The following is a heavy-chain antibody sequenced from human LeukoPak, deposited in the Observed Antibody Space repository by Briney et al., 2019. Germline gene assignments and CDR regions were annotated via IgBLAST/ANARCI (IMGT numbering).Heavy chain of an antibody. CDR2: INHSGST. V-gene: IGHV4-34*01. D-gene: IGHD2-8*02. Sequence: PSETLSLTCAVYGGSFSGYYWSWIRQPPGKGLEWIGEINHSGSTNYNPSLKSRVTISVDSPKNQFSLRLSSVTAADTAVYYCARGFWSRYYDYWGQGTLVTVSS. CDR3: ARGFWSRYYDY. J-gene: IGHJ4*02. CDR1: GGSFSGYY.